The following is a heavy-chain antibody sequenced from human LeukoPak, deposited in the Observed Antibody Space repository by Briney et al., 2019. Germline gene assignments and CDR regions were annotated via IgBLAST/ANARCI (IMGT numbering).Heavy chain of an antibody. Sequence: SQTLSLTCTVSGGSISSGGYYWSWIRQPPGKGLEWIGYIYHSGSTYYNPSLKSRVTISVDRSKNQFSLKLSSVTAADTAVYYCARNAYYYDSSGYDAFDIWGQGTMVTVSS. D-gene: IGHD3-22*01. CDR3: ARNAYYYDSSGYDAFDI. V-gene: IGHV4-30-2*01. CDR1: GGSISSGGYY. CDR2: IYHSGST. J-gene: IGHJ3*02.